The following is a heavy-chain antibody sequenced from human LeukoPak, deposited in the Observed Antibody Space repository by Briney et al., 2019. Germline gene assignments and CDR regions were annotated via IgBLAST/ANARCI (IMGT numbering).Heavy chain of an antibody. CDR1: GFTFSSYG. CDR2: ISYDGSNK. D-gene: IGHD6-13*01. V-gene: IGHV3-30*18. J-gene: IGHJ3*02. CDR3: AKAPSSRIAAAGTYAFDI. Sequence: GGSLRLSCAASGFTFSSYGMHWVRQAPGKGLEWVAVISYDGSNKYYADSVKGRFTISRDNSKNTLYLQMNSLRAEDTAVYYCAKAPSSRIAAAGTYAFDIWGQGTMVTVSS.